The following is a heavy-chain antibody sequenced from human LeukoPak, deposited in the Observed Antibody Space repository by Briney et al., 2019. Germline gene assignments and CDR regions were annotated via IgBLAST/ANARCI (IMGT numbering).Heavy chain of an antibody. CDR2: INPNSGGT. J-gene: IGHJ6*03. D-gene: IGHD5-18*01. CDR1: GYTFTGYY. Sequence: EASVKVSCKASGYTFTGYYMHWVRQAPGQGLEWMGWINPNSGGTNYAQKFQGRVTMTRDTSISTAYMELSRLRSDDTAVYYCAREMGDNYTDTAMVHYYYYYMDVWGKGTTVTLSS. CDR3: AREMGDNYTDTAMVHYYYYYMDV. V-gene: IGHV1-2*02.